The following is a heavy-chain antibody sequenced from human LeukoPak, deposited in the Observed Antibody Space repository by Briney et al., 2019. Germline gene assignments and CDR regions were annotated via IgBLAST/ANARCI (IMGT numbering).Heavy chain of an antibody. Sequence: GESLKISCQTSGYDFSTKWISWVRQMPGKGLEWMGIIYPLDSIIRYSPSFRGLVTISADRSINTAYLQWTSLKPSDTAIYYCARLATEYADYWFDPWGQRTLVTFSS. CDR3: ARLATEYADYWFDP. D-gene: IGHD5-12*01. CDR1: GYDFSTKW. V-gene: IGHV5-51*01. J-gene: IGHJ5*02. CDR2: IYPLDSII.